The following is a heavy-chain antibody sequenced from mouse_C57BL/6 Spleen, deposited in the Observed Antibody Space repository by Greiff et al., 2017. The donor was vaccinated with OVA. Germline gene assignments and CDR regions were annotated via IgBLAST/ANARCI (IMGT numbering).Heavy chain of an antibody. CDR1: GYTFTSYW. D-gene: IGHD1-1*01. CDR3: ARWGLITTDSYAMDY. CDR2: IDPSDSET. J-gene: IGHJ4*01. Sequence: VQLQQPGAELVRPGSSVKLSCKASGYTFTSYWMHWVKQRPIQGLEWIGNIDPSDSETHYNQKFKDKATLTVDKSSSTAYMQLSSLTSEDSAVYYCARWGLITTDSYAMDYWGQGTSVTVSS. V-gene: IGHV1-52*01.